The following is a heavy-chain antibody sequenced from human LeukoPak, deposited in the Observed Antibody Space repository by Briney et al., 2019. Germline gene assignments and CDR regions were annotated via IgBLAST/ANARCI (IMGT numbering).Heavy chain of an antibody. V-gene: IGHV3-73*01. CDR3: TRGPGYCSSTSCYMFDY. CDR1: GFTFSGSA. J-gene: IGHJ4*02. D-gene: IGHD2-2*02. CDR2: IRSKANSYAT. Sequence: GGSLRLSCAASGFTFSGSAMHWVRQASGKGLEWVSRIRSKANSYATAYAASVKGRFTISRDDSKNTAYLQMNSLKTEDTAVYYCTRGPGYCSSTSCYMFDYWGQGTLVTVSS.